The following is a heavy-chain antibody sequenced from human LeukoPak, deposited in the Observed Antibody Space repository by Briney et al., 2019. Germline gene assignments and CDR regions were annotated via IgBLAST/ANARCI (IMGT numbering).Heavy chain of an antibody. D-gene: IGHD1-26*01. CDR3: ARVRMKWELLRKGYYFDY. CDR1: GDSVSSNSTA. J-gene: IGHJ4*02. V-gene: IGHV6-1*01. Sequence: SQTLSLTCAISGDSVSSNSTACNWIRQSPSRGLEWLGRTYYRSKWYSDYAVSVKSRITINPDTSKNQFSLKLSSVTAADTAVYYCARVRMKWELLRKGYYFDYWGQGTLVTVSS. CDR2: TYYRSKWYS.